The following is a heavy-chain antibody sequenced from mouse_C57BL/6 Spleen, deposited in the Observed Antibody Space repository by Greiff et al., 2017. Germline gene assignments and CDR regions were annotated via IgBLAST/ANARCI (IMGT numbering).Heavy chain of an antibody. D-gene: IGHD2-5*01. J-gene: IGHJ2*01. CDR1: GFTFSDYG. CDR2: ISSGSSTI. V-gene: IGHV5-17*01. CDR3: ARDYSNFAFDY. Sequence: EVQLMQSGGGLVKPGGSLKLSCAASGFTFSDYGMHWVRQAPGKGLEWVAYISSGSSTIDYADTVKGRITISRDNAKNTLFLQMTSLRSEDTAMYYCARDYSNFAFDYWGQGTTLTVSS.